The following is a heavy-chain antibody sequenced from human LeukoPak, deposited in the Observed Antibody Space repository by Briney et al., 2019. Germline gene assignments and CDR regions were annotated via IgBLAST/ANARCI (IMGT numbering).Heavy chain of an antibody. CDR1: GFTFSSYA. Sequence: GGSLRLSCAASGFTFSSYAMSWVRQAPGKGLEWVSAISGSGGSTYYADSVKGRFTISRDNSKNTLYLQMNSLRAEDTAVYYCAKSSTMVRGVPWFDPWGQGTLVTVSS. J-gene: IGHJ5*02. D-gene: IGHD3-10*01. CDR2: ISGSGGST. V-gene: IGHV3-23*01. CDR3: AKSSTMVRGVPWFDP.